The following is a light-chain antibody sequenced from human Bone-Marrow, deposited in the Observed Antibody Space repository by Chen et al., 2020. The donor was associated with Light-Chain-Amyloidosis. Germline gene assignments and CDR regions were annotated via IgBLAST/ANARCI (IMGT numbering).Light chain of an antibody. J-gene: IGLJ2*01. CDR3: QSADSSGTYEVI. CDR2: RDT. V-gene: IGLV3-25*03. Sequence: SYELPQPPSVSVSPGQTARITCSGDDLPTKYAYWYQQKPGLAPVLVIHRDTERPSGISERFAGSSAGTTATLTISGVQAEDEADYHCQSADSSGTYEVICGGGTKLTVL. CDR1: DLPTKY.